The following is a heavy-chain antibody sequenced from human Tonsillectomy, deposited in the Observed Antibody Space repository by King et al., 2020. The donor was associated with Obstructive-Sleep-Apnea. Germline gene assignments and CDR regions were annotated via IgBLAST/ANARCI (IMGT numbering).Heavy chain of an antibody. CDR1: GFTFSSYA. D-gene: IGHD3-10*01. V-gene: IGHV3-64D*09. Sequence: DVQLVESGGGLVQPGGSLRLSCSASGFTFSSYAMHWVRQAPGKGLEYVSAISSHGGSTYYADSVKGRFTISRDNSKNTLYLQMSSLRAEDTAVYYCHRGASEAFDFWGQGTMVTVSS. J-gene: IGHJ3*01. CDR2: ISSHGGST. CDR3: HRGASEAFDF.